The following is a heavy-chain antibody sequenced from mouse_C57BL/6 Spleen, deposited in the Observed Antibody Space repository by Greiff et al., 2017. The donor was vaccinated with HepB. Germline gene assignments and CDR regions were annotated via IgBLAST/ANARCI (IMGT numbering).Heavy chain of an antibody. CDR2: IYPGDGDT. J-gene: IGHJ4*01. CDR1: GYAFSSSW. CDR3: AREDYAMDY. Sequence: VQLQESGPELVKPGASVKISCKASGYAFSSSWMNWVKQRPGKGLEWIGRIYPGDGDTNYNGKFKGKATLTADKSSSTAYMQLSSLTSEDSAVYFGAREDYAMDYWGQGTSVTVSS. V-gene: IGHV1-82*01.